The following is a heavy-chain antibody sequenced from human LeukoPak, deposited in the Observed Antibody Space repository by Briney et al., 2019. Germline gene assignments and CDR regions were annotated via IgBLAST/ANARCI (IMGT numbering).Heavy chain of an antibody. V-gene: IGHV4-4*02. J-gene: IGHJ4*02. D-gene: IGHD1-1*01. CDR1: GVSIRSNW. CDR3: ARAASYNLDY. Sequence: PSETLSLTCAVSGVSIRSNWYSWVRQPPGKGLEWIGEIYHDGSTNYNPSLKSRVTISVDKSKNQFSVRLSSVTAADTAVYYCARAASYNLDYWGQGTLVTVSS. CDR2: IYHDGST.